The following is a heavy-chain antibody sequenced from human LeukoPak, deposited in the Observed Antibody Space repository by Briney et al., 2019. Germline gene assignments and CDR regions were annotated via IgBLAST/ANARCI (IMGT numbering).Heavy chain of an antibody. CDR3: ARVSPYYYGSGFRYYFDY. CDR2: IIPIFGTA. D-gene: IGHD3-10*01. J-gene: IGHJ4*02. CDR1: GGTLSSYA. Sequence: SVKVSCKASGGTLSSYAISWVRQAPAQGREWMGGIIPIFGTANYAQKFQGRVTITTDKSTSTAYMELSSLRSEDTAVYYCARVSPYYYGSGFRYYFDYWGQGTLVTVSS. V-gene: IGHV1-69*05.